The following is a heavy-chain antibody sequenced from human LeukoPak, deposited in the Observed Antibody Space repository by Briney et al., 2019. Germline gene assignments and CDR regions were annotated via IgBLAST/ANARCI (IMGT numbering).Heavy chain of an antibody. Sequence: PSETLSHTCTVSGGSISSYYWSWIRQPPGKGLEWIGSIYYSGSTYYNPSLKSRVTISVDTSKNQFSLKLSSVTAADTAVYYCASYSNGYYYYYMDVWGKGTTVTISS. CDR2: IYYSGST. V-gene: IGHV4-39*01. D-gene: IGHD4-11*01. J-gene: IGHJ6*03. CDR3: ASYSNGYYYYYMDV. CDR1: GGSISSYY.